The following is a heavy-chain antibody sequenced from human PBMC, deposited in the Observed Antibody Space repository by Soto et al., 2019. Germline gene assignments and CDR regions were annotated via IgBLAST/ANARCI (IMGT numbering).Heavy chain of an antibody. CDR2: ISAYNGDT. V-gene: IGHV1-18*01. J-gene: IGHJ5*02. Sequence: QVQLVQSGVEVKTPGASVKVSCKASGYTFTNYGITWVRQAPGQGLEWMGWISAYNGDTNYAQKLQGRVTMTXXTXTIXAYMELRSLRSDDTAVYYCARNCSGGSCYFGWFDPWGQGTLVTVSS. D-gene: IGHD2-15*01. CDR1: GYTFTNYG. CDR3: ARNCSGGSCYFGWFDP.